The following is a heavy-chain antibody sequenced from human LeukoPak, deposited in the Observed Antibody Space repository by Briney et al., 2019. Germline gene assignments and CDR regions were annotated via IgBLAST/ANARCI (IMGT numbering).Heavy chain of an antibody. CDR1: GFTFSNYA. Sequence: GGSLRLSCAASGFTFSNYAMSWVRQAPGKGLEWVSVISGSGGSTYYADSVKGRFTISRDNSKNTLFLQMNSLRAEDTAVYYCAKVRYFGPSAFDIWGQGTMVTVSS. CDR2: ISGSGGST. J-gene: IGHJ3*02. CDR3: AKVRYFGPSAFDI. V-gene: IGHV3-23*01. D-gene: IGHD3-9*01.